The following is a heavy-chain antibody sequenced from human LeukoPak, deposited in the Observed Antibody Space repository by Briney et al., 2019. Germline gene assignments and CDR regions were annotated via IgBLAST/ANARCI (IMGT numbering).Heavy chain of an antibody. Sequence: GGSLRLSCAASGFTFSNLWMSWVRQAPGKGLKWVANIKQDGSEKYYVDSVKGRFTISRDNAQNSLYLQMNSLRAEDTAIYYCATSTAAAGADWGQGTLVTVSS. J-gene: IGHJ4*02. D-gene: IGHD6-13*01. CDR1: GFTFSNLW. CDR2: IKQDGSEK. V-gene: IGHV3-7*03. CDR3: ATSTAAAGAD.